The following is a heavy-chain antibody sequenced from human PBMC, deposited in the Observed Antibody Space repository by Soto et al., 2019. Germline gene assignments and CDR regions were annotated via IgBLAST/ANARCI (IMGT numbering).Heavy chain of an antibody. CDR2: IYYSGST. CDR1: GGSISSGGYY. Sequence: QVQLQESGPGLVKPSQTLSLTCTVSGGSISSGGYYWSWIRQHPGKGLEWIGYIYYSGSTYYNPSLKSRVTISVDTSKNQFSLRLSSVTAADTAVYYCARRTFQRVYYYSGMDVWGQGTTVTVSS. D-gene: IGHD6-25*01. J-gene: IGHJ6*01. CDR3: ARRTFQRVYYYSGMDV. V-gene: IGHV4-31*03.